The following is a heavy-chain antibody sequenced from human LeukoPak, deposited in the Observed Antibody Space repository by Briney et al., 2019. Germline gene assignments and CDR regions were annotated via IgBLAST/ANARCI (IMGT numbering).Heavy chain of an antibody. CDR1: GGSISSSSYY. CDR2: IYYSGST. Sequence: SETLSLTCTVSGGSISSSSYYWGWIRQPPGEGLEWIGSIYYSGSTYYNPSLKSRVTISVDTSKNQFSLKLSSVTAADTAVYYCAKGGPDYGAGSPEYNWFDPWGQGTLVTVSS. D-gene: IGHD3-10*01. J-gene: IGHJ5*02. V-gene: IGHV4-39*07. CDR3: AKGGPDYGAGSPEYNWFDP.